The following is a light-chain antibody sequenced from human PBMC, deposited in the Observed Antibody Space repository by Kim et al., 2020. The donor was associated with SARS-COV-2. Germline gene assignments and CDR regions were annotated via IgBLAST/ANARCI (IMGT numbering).Light chain of an antibody. J-gene: IGLJ2*01. Sequence: SVAPGQTASITCSGDKVWEKYAGWYQQKPGQSPVLVIYQDSKRPSGIPERFSGSNSGNTATLTISGTQAMDEADYYCQAWDSSIVVFGGGTQLTVL. CDR2: QDS. CDR1: KVWEKY. V-gene: IGLV3-1*01. CDR3: QAWDSSIVV.